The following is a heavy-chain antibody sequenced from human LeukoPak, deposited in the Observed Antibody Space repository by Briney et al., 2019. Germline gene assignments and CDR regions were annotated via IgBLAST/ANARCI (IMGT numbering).Heavy chain of an antibody. Sequence: GGSLRLSCAASGFTFSSYAMHWVRQAPGKGLEWVAVISYDGSNKYYADSVKGRFTISRDNSKNTLYLQMNSLRAEDTAVYYCAKYRGAVAPRNYGMDVCGERSTVTVSS. V-gene: IGHV3-30-3*02. J-gene: IGHJ6*01. CDR3: AKYRGAVAPRNYGMDV. D-gene: IGHD6-19*01. CDR1: GFTFSSYA. CDR2: ISYDGSNK.